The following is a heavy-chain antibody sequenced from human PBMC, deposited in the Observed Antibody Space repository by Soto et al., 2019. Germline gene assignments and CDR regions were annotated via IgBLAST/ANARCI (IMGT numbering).Heavy chain of an antibody. D-gene: IGHD5-12*01. CDR2: ISASGGST. CDR1: GFTFKSYA. J-gene: IGHJ4*02. V-gene: IGHV3-23*01. CDR3: AKDRGGYNPYYFDY. Sequence: EVQLLESGGGLVQPGGSLRLSCAASGFTFKSYAMSWVRQAPGKGLEWVSGISASGGSTYYADSVKGRFTISRDNSKNTLYLQMNSLRAEETALYYCAKDRGGYNPYYFDYWGQGTLVTVSS.